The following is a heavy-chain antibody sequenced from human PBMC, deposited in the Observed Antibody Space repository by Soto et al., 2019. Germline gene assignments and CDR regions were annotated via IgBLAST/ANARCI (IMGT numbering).Heavy chain of an antibody. CDR1: GFTFSSYA. CDR3: AKTIATIFGVVTDAFDI. CDR2: ISGSGGST. V-gene: IGHV3-23*01. Sequence: GGSLRLSCAASGFTFSSYAMSWVRQAPGKGLEWVSAISGSGGSTYYADSVKGRFTISRDNSKNTLYLQMNSLRAEDTAVYYCAKTIATIFGVVTDAFDIWGQGTMVTVSS. D-gene: IGHD3-3*01. J-gene: IGHJ3*02.